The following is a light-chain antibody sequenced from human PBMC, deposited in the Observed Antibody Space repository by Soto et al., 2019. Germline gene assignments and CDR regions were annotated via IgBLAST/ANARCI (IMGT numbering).Light chain of an antibody. CDR3: QQYGSSPTK. CDR2: GAS. CDR1: QSVSSSY. Sequence: IVLTQSPGTLSLSPGEIATLSCRSSQSVSSSYLAWYQQKPGQAPRLLIYGASSRATGIPDRFSGSGSGTDFTLTISRLEPEDFAVYYCQQYGSSPTKFGKGTKVDI. J-gene: IGKJ1*01. V-gene: IGKV3-20*01.